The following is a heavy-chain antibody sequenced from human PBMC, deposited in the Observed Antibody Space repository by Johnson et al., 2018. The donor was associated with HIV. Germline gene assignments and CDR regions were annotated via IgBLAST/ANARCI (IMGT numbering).Heavy chain of an antibody. J-gene: IGHJ3*02. V-gene: IGHV3-20*04. CDR2: INWIGGST. CDR3: ARERLLTWGRSDAFDI. CDR1: GFTFDDYG. Sequence: VQLVESGGGVVRPGGYLRLSCAASGFTFDDYGMSWVRQAPGKGLEWVSGINWIGGSTGYADSVKGRFTISRDNAKNSLYLQMNSLRAEDTALYYCARERLLTWGRSDAFDIWGKGTMVTVSS. D-gene: IGHD3-16*01.